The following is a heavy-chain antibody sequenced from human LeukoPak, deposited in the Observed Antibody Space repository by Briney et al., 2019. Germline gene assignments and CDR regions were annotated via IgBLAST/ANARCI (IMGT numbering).Heavy chain of an antibody. Sequence: SETLSRTCTVSGGSIRNYYWSWIRQPPGKGLEWIGYIYYSGSTNYNPSLKSRVTISVDTSKNQFSLKLSSVTAADTAVYYCARVYDSSSYDDWHFDLWGRGTLVTVSS. CDR1: GGSIRNYY. J-gene: IGHJ2*01. V-gene: IGHV4-59*01. D-gene: IGHD6-13*01. CDR3: ARVYDSSSYDDWHFDL. CDR2: IYYSGST.